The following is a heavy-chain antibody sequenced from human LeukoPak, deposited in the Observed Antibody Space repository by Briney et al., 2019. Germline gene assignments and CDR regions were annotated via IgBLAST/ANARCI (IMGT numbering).Heavy chain of an antibody. Sequence: SEKVSCKASGGTFSSYAISWVRQAPGQGLEWMGRIIPILGIANYAQKFQGRVTITADKSTSTAYMELSSLRSEDTAVYYCARDPVTMIVVVKGWFDPWGQGTLVTVSS. J-gene: IGHJ5*02. CDR3: ARDPVTMIVVVKGWFDP. D-gene: IGHD3-22*01. CDR2: IIPILGIA. CDR1: GGTFSSYA. V-gene: IGHV1-69*04.